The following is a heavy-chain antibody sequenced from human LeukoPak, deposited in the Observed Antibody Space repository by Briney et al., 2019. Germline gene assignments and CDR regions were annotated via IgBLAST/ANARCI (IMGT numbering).Heavy chain of an antibody. D-gene: IGHD6-19*01. CDR3: ARETYSSGWCGIGY. J-gene: IGHJ4*02. Sequence: PGGSLRLSCAASGFTFSSYSMTWVRQAPGKGLEWVSYISSSSSTIYYADSVKGRFTISRDNAKNSLYLQMNSLRDEDTAVYYCARETYSSGWCGIGYWGQGTLVTVSS. V-gene: IGHV3-48*02. CDR1: GFTFSSYS. CDR2: ISSSSSTI.